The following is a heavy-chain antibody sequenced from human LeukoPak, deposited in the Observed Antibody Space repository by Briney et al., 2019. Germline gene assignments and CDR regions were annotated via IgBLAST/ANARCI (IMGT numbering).Heavy chain of an antibody. CDR3: ARTLQLERRTLDY. D-gene: IGHD1-1*01. Sequence: ASVKVSCKASGYTFTSYAMHWVRQAPGQRLEWMGWTNAGNGNTKYSQKFQGRVTITRDTSASTAYMELSSLRSEDTAVYYCARTLQLERRTLDYWGQGTLVTVSS. CDR2: TNAGNGNT. J-gene: IGHJ4*02. CDR1: GYTFTSYA. V-gene: IGHV1-3*01.